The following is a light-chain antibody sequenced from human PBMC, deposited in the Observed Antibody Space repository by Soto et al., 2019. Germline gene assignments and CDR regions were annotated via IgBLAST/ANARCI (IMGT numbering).Light chain of an antibody. CDR1: QGISSY. Sequence: IQITQSPSTLSASTGDRVTITCRASQGISSYLAWYQQKPGKAPKLLIYAASTLQSGVPSRFSGSGSGTDFTLTISCLQSEDFATYYCQQYYSYPMITFGQGTRLEIK. CDR3: QQYYSYPMIT. J-gene: IGKJ5*01. V-gene: IGKV1-8*01. CDR2: AAS.